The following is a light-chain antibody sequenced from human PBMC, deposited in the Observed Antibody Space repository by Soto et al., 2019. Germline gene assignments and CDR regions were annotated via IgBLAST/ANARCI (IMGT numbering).Light chain of an antibody. CDR3: SSYTTSSTLV. V-gene: IGLV2-14*03. CDR2: EVT. CDR1: GSDVGGYNF. J-gene: IGLJ1*01. Sequence: QSALTQPASVSGSPGQSITISCTGTGSDVGGYNFVSWFQQHPGKAPKLMIFEVTSRPSGVSNRFSGSKSGNTASLTISGLQPEDEADYYCSSYTTSSTLVFGTGTKSPS.